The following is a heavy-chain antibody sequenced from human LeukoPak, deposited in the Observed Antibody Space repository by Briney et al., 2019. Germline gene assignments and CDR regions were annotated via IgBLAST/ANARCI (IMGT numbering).Heavy chain of an antibody. CDR1: GITVSNYD. D-gene: IGHD3-10*01. J-gene: IGHJ4*02. V-gene: IGHV3-23*01. CDR2: IRESGGGT. CDR3: AKGHTTMVRGVIDY. Sequence: GGSLRLSRVVSGITVSNYDMSWVRQAPGKGLEWVSGIRESGGGTNYADSVKGRFTISRDNSKNTLYLQMNSLRAEDTAVYYCAKGHTTMVRGVIDYWGQGTLVTVSS.